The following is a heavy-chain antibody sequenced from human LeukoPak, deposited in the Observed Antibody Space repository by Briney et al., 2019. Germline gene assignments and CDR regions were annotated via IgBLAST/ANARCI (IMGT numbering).Heavy chain of an antibody. D-gene: IGHD3-10*01. CDR2: IRGSGGST. V-gene: IGHV3-23*01. Sequence: PGGSLRLSCAASGFTFSSYAMSWVRQAPGKGLEWVSAIRGSGGSTYYADSVKGRFTISRDNSKNTLYLQMNSLRAEDAAVYYCAKDDFRGRTGYWGQGTLVTVSS. J-gene: IGHJ4*02. CDR1: GFTFSSYA. CDR3: AKDDFRGRTGY.